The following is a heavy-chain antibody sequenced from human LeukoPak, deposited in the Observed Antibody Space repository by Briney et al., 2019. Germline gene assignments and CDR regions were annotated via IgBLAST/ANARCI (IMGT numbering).Heavy chain of an antibody. Sequence: SETLSLTCTVSGGSISSYYWSWIRQPPGKGLEWIGYIYYSGSTNYNPSLKSRVTISVDTSKNQSSLKLSSVTAADTAVYYCARVGGGNDFWSGYFNYGMDVWGQGTTVTVSS. CDR3: ARVGGGNDFWSGYFNYGMDV. V-gene: IGHV4-59*01. D-gene: IGHD3-3*01. CDR1: GGSISSYY. CDR2: IYYSGST. J-gene: IGHJ6*02.